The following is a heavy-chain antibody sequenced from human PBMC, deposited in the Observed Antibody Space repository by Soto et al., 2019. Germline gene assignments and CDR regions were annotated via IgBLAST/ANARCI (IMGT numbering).Heavy chain of an antibody. J-gene: IGHJ4*02. CDR3: ARDRDVDTAMVRLDY. V-gene: IGHV3-23*01. Sequence: GGSLRLSCAASGFTFSSYAMSWVRQAPGKGLEWVSAISGSGGSTYYADSVKGRFTISRDNSKNTLYLQMNSPRAEDTAVYYCARDRDVDTAMVRLDYWGQGTLVTVSS. CDR1: GFTFSSYA. D-gene: IGHD5-18*01. CDR2: ISGSGGST.